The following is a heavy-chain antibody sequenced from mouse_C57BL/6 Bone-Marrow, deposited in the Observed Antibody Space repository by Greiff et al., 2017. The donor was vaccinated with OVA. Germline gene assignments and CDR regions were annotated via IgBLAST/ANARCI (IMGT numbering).Heavy chain of an antibody. CDR2: IRSKSNNYAT. D-gene: IGHD2-3*01. V-gene: IGHV10-1*01. Sequence: EVKVVESGGGLVQPKGSLKLSCAASGFSFNTYAMNWVRQAPGKGLGWVARIRSKSNNYATYYAESVKDRFTISRDDSESMLYLQMNNLKTEDTAMYYCVRHDVYWYFDVWGTGTTVTVSS. J-gene: IGHJ1*03. CDR1: GFSFNTYA. CDR3: VRHDVYWYFDV.